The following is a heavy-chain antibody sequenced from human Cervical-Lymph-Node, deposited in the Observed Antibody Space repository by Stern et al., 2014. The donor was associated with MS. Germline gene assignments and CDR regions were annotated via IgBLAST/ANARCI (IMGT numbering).Heavy chain of an antibody. CDR2: IYPGASDT. CDR3: ARDYGDYAFDY. Sequence: VQLVQSGAEVKKPGESLKISCKGSGYSFTANWIAWGRQMPGKGLEWMWTIYPGASDTRYSPSFQGQVTISADKSISTASLQWSSLKASDTAMYYCARDYGDYAFDYWGQGTLVTVSS. V-gene: IGHV5-51*01. D-gene: IGHD4-17*01. J-gene: IGHJ4*02. CDR1: GYSFTANW.